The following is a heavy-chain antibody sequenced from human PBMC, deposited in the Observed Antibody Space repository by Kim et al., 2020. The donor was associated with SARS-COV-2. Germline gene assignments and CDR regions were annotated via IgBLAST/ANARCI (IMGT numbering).Heavy chain of an antibody. J-gene: IGHJ4*02. V-gene: IGHV4-39*01. CDR2: IYYSGST. CDR1: GGSISSSSYY. D-gene: IGHD6-19*01. CDR3: ARLRIAVAGTDY. Sequence: SETLSLTCTVSGGSISSSSYYWGWIRQPPGKGLEWIGSIYYSGSTYYNPSLKSRVTISVDTSKNQFSLKLSSVTAADTAVYYCARLRIAVAGTDYWGQGTLVTVSS.